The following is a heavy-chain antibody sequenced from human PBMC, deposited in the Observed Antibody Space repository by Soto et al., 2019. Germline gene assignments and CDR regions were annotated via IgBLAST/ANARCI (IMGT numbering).Heavy chain of an antibody. CDR3: TTDPPYCGGDCHFDY. Sequence: SVSNARMNWVRQAPGKGLEWVGRIKSKTDGGTTDYAAPVKGRFTISRDDSKNTLYLQMNSLKTEDTAVYYCTTDPPYCGGDCHFDYWGQGTLVTVSS. J-gene: IGHJ4*02. CDR2: IKSKTDGGTT. V-gene: IGHV3-15*07. CDR1: SVSNAR. D-gene: IGHD2-21*02.